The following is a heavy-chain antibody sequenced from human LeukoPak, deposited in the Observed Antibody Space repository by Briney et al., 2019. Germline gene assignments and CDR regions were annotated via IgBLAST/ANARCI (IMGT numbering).Heavy chain of an antibody. J-gene: IGHJ4*02. CDR3: AKDMKVRGIMSIDY. CDR1: GFTFSSFD. CDR2: ISGGGGST. V-gene: IGHV3-23*01. D-gene: IGHD3-10*01. Sequence: PGGSLRLSCAASGFTFSSFDMSWVRQAPGEGLGWVSTISGGGGSTYYADSVKGRFTISRDNSKNTVHLQMNSLRAEDTAIYYCAKDMKVRGIMSIDYWGQGTLVTVSS.